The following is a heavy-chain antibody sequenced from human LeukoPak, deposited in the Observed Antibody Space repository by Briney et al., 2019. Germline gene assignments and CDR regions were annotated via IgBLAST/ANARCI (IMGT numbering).Heavy chain of an antibody. CDR3: ARGYSSGWSQGGNPFDI. CDR1: GGSISSYY. J-gene: IGHJ3*02. Sequence: PSETLSLTCTVSGGSISSYYWSWIRQPPGKGLEWIGYIYYSGSTNYNPSLKSRVTISVDTSKNQFSLKLSSVTAADTAVYYCARGYSSGWSQGGNPFDIWGQGTMVTVSS. CDR2: IYYSGST. D-gene: IGHD6-19*01. V-gene: IGHV4-59*08.